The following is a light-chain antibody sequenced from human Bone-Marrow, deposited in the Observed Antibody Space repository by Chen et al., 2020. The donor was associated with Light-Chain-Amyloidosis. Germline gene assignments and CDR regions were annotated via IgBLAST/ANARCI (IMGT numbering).Light chain of an antibody. CDR1: DLPTKY. V-gene: IGLV3-25*03. CDR3: QSADCSGTYEVI. Sequence: SYELTQPPSVSVSPGQTARITCSGDDLPTKYAYWYQQKPGQAPGLVIHRDTERPWGISERFSGSSARTTATLTISGVPAEDEADYHCQSADCSGTYEVIFCGGTKLTVL. J-gene: IGLJ2*01. CDR2: RDT.